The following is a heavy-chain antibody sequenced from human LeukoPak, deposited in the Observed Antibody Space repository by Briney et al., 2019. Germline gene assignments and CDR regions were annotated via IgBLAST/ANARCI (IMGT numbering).Heavy chain of an antibody. D-gene: IGHD4-17*01. CDR2: IYYSGST. V-gene: IGHV4-34*01. J-gene: IGHJ3*02. Sequence: SETLSLTCAVYGGSFIGFHWNWIRQPPGKGLEWIGSIYYSGSTYYNPSLKSRVTISVDTSKNQFSLNVSSVTAADTSVYYCARRRRIYGDYFVRAFDIWGQGTMVTVSS. CDR1: GGSFIGFH. CDR3: ARRRRIYGDYFVRAFDI.